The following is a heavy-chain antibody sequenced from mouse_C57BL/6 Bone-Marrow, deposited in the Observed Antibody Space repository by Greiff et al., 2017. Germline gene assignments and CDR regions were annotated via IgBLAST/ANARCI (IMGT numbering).Heavy chain of an antibody. J-gene: IGHJ2*01. CDR3: ARGNWGDY. Sequence: VQLQQPGAELVKPGASVKLSCKASGYTFTSYWMQWVKQRPGQGLEWIGEIDPSDSFTNYNQKFKGKATLTVGTSSSTAYMQLSSLTSEDSAVYYCARGNWGDYWGQGTTLTVSS. V-gene: IGHV1-50*01. CDR1: GYTFTSYW. CDR2: IDPSDSFT. D-gene: IGHD4-1*01.